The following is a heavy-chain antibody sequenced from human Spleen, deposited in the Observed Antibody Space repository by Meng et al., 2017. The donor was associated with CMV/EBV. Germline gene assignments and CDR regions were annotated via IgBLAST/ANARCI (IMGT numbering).Heavy chain of an antibody. CDR1: GGSISSYY. J-gene: IGHJ4*02. CDR3: ARDPEEMATIYAFDY. Sequence: SETLSLTCTVSGGSISSYYWSWIRQPPGKGLEWIGYIYHSGSTNYNPSLKSRVTISVDTSKNQFSLNLSSVTAADTAVYYCARDPEEMATIYAFDYWGQGTLVTVSS. V-gene: IGHV4-59*01. D-gene: IGHD5-24*01. CDR2: IYHSGST.